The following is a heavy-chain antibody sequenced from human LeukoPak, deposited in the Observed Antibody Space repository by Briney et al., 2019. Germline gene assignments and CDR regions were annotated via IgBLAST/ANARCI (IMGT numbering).Heavy chain of an antibody. J-gene: IGHJ4*02. V-gene: IGHV4-59*01. CDR2: IYYSGST. CDR3: ARVGSSGWFND. D-gene: IGHD6-19*01. Sequence: ETLSLTCTVSGGSISSYYWSWIRQPPGKGLEWIGYIYYSGSTNYNPSLKSRVTISVDTSKNQFSLKLSSVTAADTAVYYCARVGSSGWFNDWGQGTLVTVSS. CDR1: GGSISSYY.